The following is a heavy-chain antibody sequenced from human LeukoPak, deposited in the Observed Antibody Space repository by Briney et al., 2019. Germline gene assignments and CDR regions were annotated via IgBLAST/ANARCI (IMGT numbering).Heavy chain of an antibody. D-gene: IGHD5-12*01. CDR1: GFTFSNAW. Sequence: GGSLRLSCAASGFTFSNAWLSWVRQAPEKGLEWVGRIKSKVNGETIDYAAPVIGRFTISRDDSKNTLYLQMNSLRTEDTAVYYCTTTVGYTGYDWGYWGQGTLVTVSS. CDR2: IKSKVNGETI. V-gene: IGHV3-15*01. J-gene: IGHJ4*02. CDR3: TTTVGYTGYDWGY.